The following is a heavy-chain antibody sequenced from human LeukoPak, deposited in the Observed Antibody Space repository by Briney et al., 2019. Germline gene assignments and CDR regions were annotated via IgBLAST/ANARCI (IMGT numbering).Heavy chain of an antibody. CDR2: INANSGGT. J-gene: IGHJ3*01. V-gene: IGHV1-2*06. D-gene: IGHD5-18*01. CDR3: AREKGGRDTAMTPDAFDV. Sequence: GASVKVSCRASGFTFTGYYMLWVRQAPGQGLEWMGRINANSGGTNYAQKFQGRVTMTRDTSISTAYMELSRLRSDDTAVYYCAREKGGRDTAMTPDAFDVWGQGTMVTVSS. CDR1: GFTFTGYY.